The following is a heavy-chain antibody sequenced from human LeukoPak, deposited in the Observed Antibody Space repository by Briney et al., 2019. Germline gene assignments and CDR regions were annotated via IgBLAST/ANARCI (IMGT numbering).Heavy chain of an antibody. CDR2: INPSGSST. Sequence: ASVKVSCKASGYTITSYYMNWVRQAPGQGPEWMGIINPSGSSTSYAQKFQGRVTMTRDTSTSTVYMELNSLRSEDTAVYYCARDLSGYSSGWVDYWGQGTLVTVSS. D-gene: IGHD6-19*01. V-gene: IGHV1-46*01. CDR1: GYTITSYY. CDR3: ARDLSGYSSGWVDY. J-gene: IGHJ4*02.